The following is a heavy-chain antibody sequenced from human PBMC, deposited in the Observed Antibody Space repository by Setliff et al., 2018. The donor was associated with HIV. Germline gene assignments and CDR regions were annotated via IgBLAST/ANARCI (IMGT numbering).Heavy chain of an antibody. J-gene: IGHJ3*01. CDR2: IIHSGST. D-gene: IGHD6-19*01. CDR1: GGSFSGYY. Sequence: SETLSLTCAVYGGSFSGYYWSWIRQPPGKGLEWIGEIIHSGSTNYNPSLKSLVTVSADTSKNQSSLRLNSVTAADTAVYYCAREERGWSNRGAFDVWGLGTMVT. V-gene: IGHV4-34*12. CDR3: AREERGWSNRGAFDV.